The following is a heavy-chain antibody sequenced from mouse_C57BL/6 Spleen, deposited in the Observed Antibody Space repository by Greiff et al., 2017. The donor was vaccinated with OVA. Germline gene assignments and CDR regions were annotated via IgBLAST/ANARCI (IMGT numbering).Heavy chain of an antibody. D-gene: IGHD4-1*01. CDR3: GTNLGRGGYFDY. J-gene: IGHJ2*01. Sequence: EVKVVESGPELVKPGASVKISCKASGYSFTDYNMNWVKQSNGKSLEWIGVINPNYGTTSYNQKFKGKATLTGDQSSSTAYMQLNSLTSEDSAVYYCGTNLGRGGYFDYWGQGTTLTVSS. CDR1: GYSFTDYN. V-gene: IGHV1-39*01. CDR2: INPNYGTT.